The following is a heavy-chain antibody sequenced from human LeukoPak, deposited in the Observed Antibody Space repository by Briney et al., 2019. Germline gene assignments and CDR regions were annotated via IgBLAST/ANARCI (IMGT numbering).Heavy chain of an antibody. CDR2: IYPGDSDT. CDR3: ARGDHCSTSSCFTGADYGMDV. V-gene: IGHV5-51*01. D-gene: IGHD2-2*02. Sequence: GESLKISCKGSGYSFTSYWIGWVRQMPGKGLEWMGIIYPGDSDTRYSPSFQGQVTISADKSISTAYLQWSSLKATDTAMYYCARGDHCSTSSCFTGADYGMDVWGRGTTVTVSS. CDR1: GYSFTSYW. J-gene: IGHJ6*02.